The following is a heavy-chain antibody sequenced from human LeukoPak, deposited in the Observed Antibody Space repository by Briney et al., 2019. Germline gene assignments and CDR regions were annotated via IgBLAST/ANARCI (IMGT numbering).Heavy chain of an antibody. J-gene: IGHJ4*02. CDR2: IKQDGSKK. V-gene: IGHV3-7*04. CDR3: TRVGYIDEGIDY. CDR1: GFPFSSYW. Sequence: GGSLRLSCVASGFPFSSYWMTWVRQAPGKGLEWVANIKQDGSKKSYVDSVKGRFTISRDKAKNSLYLQMNSLRAEDTAIYYCTRVGYIDEGIDYWGQGTLVTVSS. D-gene: IGHD5-24*01.